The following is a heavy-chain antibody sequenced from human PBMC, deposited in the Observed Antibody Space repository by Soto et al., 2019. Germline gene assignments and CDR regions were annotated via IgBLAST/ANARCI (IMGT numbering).Heavy chain of an antibody. CDR2: ISDDGSNK. Sequence: PGGSLRLSCAASGFTFSSYAMHWVRQAPGEGLEWVAVISDDGSNKYYADSVKGRFTISRDNSKNTLYLQMNSLRAEDTAVYYCARDHLAEPSGWTFDYWGQGTLVTVSS. CDR3: ARDHLAEPSGWTFDY. D-gene: IGHD6-19*01. CDR1: GFTFSSYA. J-gene: IGHJ4*02. V-gene: IGHV3-30-3*01.